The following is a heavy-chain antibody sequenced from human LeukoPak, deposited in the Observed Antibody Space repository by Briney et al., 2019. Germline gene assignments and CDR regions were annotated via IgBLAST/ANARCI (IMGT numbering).Heavy chain of an antibody. CDR1: GFSFSSYE. V-gene: IGHV3-48*03. Sequence: GGSLRLSCAASGFSFSSYEMNWVRQAPGKGLEWVSHSNRRGSTTYYADSVRGRFTISRDNAKNSLYLQMSSLRAEDTAVYYCAREGHTTGWPPFDFWGQGTLVTVSS. CDR3: AREGHTTGWPPFDF. CDR2: SNRRGSTT. D-gene: IGHD2/OR15-2a*01. J-gene: IGHJ4*02.